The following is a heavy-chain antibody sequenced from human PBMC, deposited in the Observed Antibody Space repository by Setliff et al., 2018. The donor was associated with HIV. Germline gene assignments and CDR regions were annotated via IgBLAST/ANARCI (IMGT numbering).Heavy chain of an antibody. CDR3: GRSETRDSRGLYY. D-gene: IGHD3-22*01. J-gene: IGHJ4*02. V-gene: IGHV1-18*01. Sequence: ASVKVXXXASGYTFTDYGISWVRQAPGQGLEWMGWISAYNGNTKYAQKFQGRXXXXTHTSMNTAYMELRSLRSDDTAVYYCGRSETRDSRGLYYWGQGTLVTVSS. CDR1: GYTFTDYG. CDR2: ISAYNGNT.